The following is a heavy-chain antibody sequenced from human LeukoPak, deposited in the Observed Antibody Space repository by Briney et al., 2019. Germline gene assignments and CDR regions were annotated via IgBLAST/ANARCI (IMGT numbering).Heavy chain of an antibody. CDR1: GGTFSSYA. D-gene: IGHD3-10*01. CDR2: ITPIFGTA. J-gene: IGHJ4*02. Sequence: SVKVSCKASGGTFSSYAISWVRQAPGQGLEWMGRITPIFGTANYAQKFQGRVTITTDESTSTAYMELSSLRSEDTAVYYCARESMVRGVNNSDYWGQGTLVTVSS. CDR3: ARESMVRGVNNSDY. V-gene: IGHV1-69*05.